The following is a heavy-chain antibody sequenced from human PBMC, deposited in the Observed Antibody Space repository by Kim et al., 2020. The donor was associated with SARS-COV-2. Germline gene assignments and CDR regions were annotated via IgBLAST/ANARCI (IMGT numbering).Heavy chain of an antibody. J-gene: IGHJ6*02. CDR1: GFTFSSYA. V-gene: IGHV3-23*03. CDR2: IYSGGSST. D-gene: IGHD6-19*01. Sequence: GGSLRLSCAASGFTFSSYAMSWVRQAPGKGLEWVSVIYSGGSSTYYADSVKGRFTISRDNSKNTLYLQMNSLRAEDTAVYYCAKYGSSGWYINYGMDVWGQGTTVTVSS. CDR3: AKYGSSGWYINYGMDV.